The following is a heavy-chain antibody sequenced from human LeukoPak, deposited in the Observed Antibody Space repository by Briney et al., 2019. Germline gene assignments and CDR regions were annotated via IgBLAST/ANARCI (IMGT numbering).Heavy chain of an antibody. J-gene: IGHJ4*02. Sequence: GGSLRLSCAASGFTFSSYAMSWVRQAPGKGLEWVSAISGSGGSTYYADSVKGRFTISGDNSKDTLYLQMNSLRAEDTAVYYCAKVQRLAQKDTADYWGQGTLVTVSS. CDR2: ISGSGGST. CDR3: AKVQRLAQKDTADY. D-gene: IGHD2-15*01. V-gene: IGHV3-23*01. CDR1: GFTFSSYA.